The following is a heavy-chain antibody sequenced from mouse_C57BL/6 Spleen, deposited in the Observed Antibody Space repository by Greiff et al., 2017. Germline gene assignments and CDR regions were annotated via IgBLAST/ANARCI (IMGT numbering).Heavy chain of an antibody. CDR1: GYSFTGYY. CDR2: INPSTGGT. J-gene: IGHJ3*01. Sequence: EVQLQQSGPELVKPGASVKISCKASGYSFTGYYMNWVKQSPEKSLEWIGEINPSTGGTTYNQKFKAKATLTVDKSSSTAYMQLKSLTSEDSAVYYCARRGGYDGAWFAYWGQGTLVTVSA. V-gene: IGHV1-42*01. D-gene: IGHD2-2*01. CDR3: ARRGGYDGAWFAY.